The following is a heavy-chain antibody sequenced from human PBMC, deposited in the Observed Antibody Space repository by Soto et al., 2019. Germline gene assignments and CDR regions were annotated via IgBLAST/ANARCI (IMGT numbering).Heavy chain of an antibody. CDR3: ARGDDIVVVPAAINHYGMDV. V-gene: IGHV1-18*01. Sequence: ASVKVSCKASGYTFTSYGISWVRQAPGQGLEWMGWISAYNGNTNYAQKLQGRVTMTTDTSTSTAYMELRSLRSDDTAVYYCARGDDIVVVPAAINHYGMDVWGQGTTVPVSS. D-gene: IGHD2-2*01. CDR2: ISAYNGNT. J-gene: IGHJ6*02. CDR1: GYTFTSYG.